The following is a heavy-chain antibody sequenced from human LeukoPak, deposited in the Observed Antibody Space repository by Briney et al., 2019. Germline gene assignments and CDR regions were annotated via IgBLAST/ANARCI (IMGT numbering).Heavy chain of an antibody. Sequence: GGSLRLSCAASGFTFSSYGMSWVRQAPGKGLEWDSTISGSGGETNYADSVKGRFTISRDNSKHTLYLQMSSLRAEDTAAYYCASGLAVTATTYWYFDLWGRGTLVTVSS. CDR3: ASGLAVTATTYWYFDL. CDR1: GFTFSSYG. J-gene: IGHJ2*01. D-gene: IGHD2-21*02. CDR2: ISGSGGET. V-gene: IGHV3-23*01.